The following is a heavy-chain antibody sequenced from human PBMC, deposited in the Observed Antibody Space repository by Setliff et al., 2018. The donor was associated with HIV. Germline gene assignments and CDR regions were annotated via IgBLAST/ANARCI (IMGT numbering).Heavy chain of an antibody. CDR1: GESFSGFY. J-gene: IGHJ6*03. V-gene: IGHV4-34*01. D-gene: IGHD3-16*01. Sequence: SETLSLTCAVYGESFSGFYWSWIRQPPGKGLEWIGEINHSGGTDYNPSLESRVTISADTSKNQFSLKLSSVTAADTAVYYWARAPPMLLGVATYYYYYMDVWGKGTTVTVS. CDR3: ARAPPMLLGVATYYYYYMDV. CDR2: INHSGGT.